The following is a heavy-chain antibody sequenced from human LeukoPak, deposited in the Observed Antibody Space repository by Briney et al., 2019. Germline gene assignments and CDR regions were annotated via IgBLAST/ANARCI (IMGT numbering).Heavy chain of an antibody. CDR2: ISAYNGNT. CDR3: VKATVTYDAFDI. J-gene: IGHJ3*02. Sequence: ASVKVSCKVSGYTLTELSMHWVRQAPGQGLEWMGWISAYNGNTNYAQKLQGRVTMTTDTSTSTAYMELRSLRSDDTAVYYCVKATVTYDAFDIWGQGTMVTVSS. V-gene: IGHV1-18*01. CDR1: GYTLTELS. D-gene: IGHD4-11*01.